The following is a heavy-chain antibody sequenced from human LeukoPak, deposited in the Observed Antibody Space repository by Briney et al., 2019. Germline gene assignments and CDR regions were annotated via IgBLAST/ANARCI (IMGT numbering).Heavy chain of an antibody. CDR3: ARDRDLVASEY. Sequence: PGGSLRLSCAASGFTVSNSYMTWVRQAPGKGLEWLSVIYSAGVTYYADSVKGRFTISRDNSKNTLYLQMNSLRVEDTAMYFCARDRDLVASEYWGQGTLVTVSS. J-gene: IGHJ4*02. V-gene: IGHV3-66*01. CDR1: GFTVSNSY. D-gene: IGHD2-15*01. CDR2: IYSAGVT.